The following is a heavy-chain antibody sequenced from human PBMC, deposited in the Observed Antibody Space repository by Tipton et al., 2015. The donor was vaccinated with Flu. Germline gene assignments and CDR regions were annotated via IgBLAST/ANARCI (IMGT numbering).Heavy chain of an antibody. V-gene: IGHV3-9*01. CDR1: GYTFEDYA. J-gene: IGHJ6*02. D-gene: IGHD2-15*01. CDR3: AEARELLGYGMDV. CDR2: ISWNGGSI. Sequence: RSLRLSCVGFGYTFEDYAMNWVRQVPGKGLEWVSVISWNGGSINYAASVKGRFSISRDNVEKSLFLQMNSLRPEDPAIYFCAEARELLGYGMDVWGQGTTVIVAS.